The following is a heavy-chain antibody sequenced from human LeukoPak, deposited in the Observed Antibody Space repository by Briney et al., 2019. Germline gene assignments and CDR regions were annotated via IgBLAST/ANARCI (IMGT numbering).Heavy chain of an antibody. V-gene: IGHV4-34*01. CDR3: ARWRGPRDYYGSGRYYYYYYGMDV. CDR2: TNHSGSI. CDR1: GGSFSGYY. D-gene: IGHD3-10*01. Sequence: PSETLSLTCAVYGGSFSGYYWSWIRQPPGKGLEWIGETNHSGSINYNPSLKSRVTISVDTSKNQFSLKLSSVTAADTAVYYCARWRGPRDYYGSGRYYYYYYGMDVWGKGTTVTVSS. J-gene: IGHJ6*04.